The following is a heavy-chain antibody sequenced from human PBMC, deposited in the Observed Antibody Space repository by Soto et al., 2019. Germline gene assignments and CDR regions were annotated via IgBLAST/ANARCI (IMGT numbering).Heavy chain of an antibody. D-gene: IGHD6-6*01. J-gene: IGHJ4*02. Sequence: QVQLVESGGGVVQPGRSLRLSCAASGFTFSSYGMHWVRQAPGKGLEWVAVISYDGSNKYYADSVKGRFTISRDNSKNTLYLQMNSLRAEDTAVYYCAKEGGPSSSPDYDYWGQGTLVTVSS. CDR1: GFTFSSYG. CDR2: ISYDGSNK. V-gene: IGHV3-30*18. CDR3: AKEGGPSSSPDYDY.